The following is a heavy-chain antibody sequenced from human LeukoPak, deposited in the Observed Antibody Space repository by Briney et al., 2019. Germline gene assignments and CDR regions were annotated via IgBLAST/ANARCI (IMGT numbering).Heavy chain of an antibody. Sequence: ASVKVSCKASGYTFTGHSMYWVRQAPGQGLEWMGWIKPNSGGTNYAQKFQGRVTMTRDTSISTAYMELSRLRSDDTAVYYCARDQPGYSYGYNYYYYMDVWGKGTTVTISS. CDR3: ARDQPGYSYGYNYYYYMDV. D-gene: IGHD5-18*01. CDR1: GYTFTGHS. V-gene: IGHV1-2*02. CDR2: IKPNSGGT. J-gene: IGHJ6*03.